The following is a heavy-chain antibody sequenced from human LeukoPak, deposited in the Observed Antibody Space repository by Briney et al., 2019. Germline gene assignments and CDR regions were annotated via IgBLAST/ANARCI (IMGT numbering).Heavy chain of an antibody. Sequence: GGSLRLSCAASGFTFSNAWMSWVRQAPGKGLEWVGRIKSKTDGGTTDYAAPVKGRFTISRDNSKNTLYLQMNSLRAEDTAVYYCAKDGDGYNSPWYFDLWGRGTLVTVSS. CDR3: AKDGDGYNSPWYFDL. CDR1: GFTFSNAW. CDR2: IKSKTDGGTT. V-gene: IGHV3-15*01. D-gene: IGHD5-24*01. J-gene: IGHJ2*01.